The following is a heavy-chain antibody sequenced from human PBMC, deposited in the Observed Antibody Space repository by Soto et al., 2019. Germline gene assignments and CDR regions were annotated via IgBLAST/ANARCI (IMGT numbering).Heavy chain of an antibody. V-gene: IGHV1-2*02. CDR1: GYTFTDYF. CDR2: INPYSGGA. D-gene: IGHD2-21*01. Sequence: GASVKVSCKAFGYTFTDYFIRWVRQAPGQGLEWIGWINPYSGGADLSQKFQGRVTMTRDTSISTAYMEVSSLRSDDTAVFYCARLMHYSHSGGSSPSGIDMWGQGTLVTVSS. J-gene: IGHJ4*01. CDR3: ARLMHYSHSGGSSPSGIDM.